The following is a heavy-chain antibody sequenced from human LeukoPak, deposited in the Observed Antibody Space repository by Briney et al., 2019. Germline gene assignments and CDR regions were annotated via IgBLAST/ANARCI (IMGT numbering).Heavy chain of an antibody. CDR2: IYYSGST. CDR3: AAAQLTYDSSGYEAFDI. J-gene: IGHJ3*02. Sequence: KPSETLSLTCTVSGGSISSYYWSWIRQPPGKGLEWIGYIYYSGSTNYNPPLKSRVTISVDTSKNQFSLKLSSVTAADTAVYYCAAAQLTYDSSGYEAFDIWGQGTMVTVSS. CDR1: GGSISSYY. V-gene: IGHV4-59*01. D-gene: IGHD3-22*01.